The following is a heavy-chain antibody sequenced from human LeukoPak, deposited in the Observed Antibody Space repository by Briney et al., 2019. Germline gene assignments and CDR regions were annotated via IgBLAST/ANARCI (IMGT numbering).Heavy chain of an antibody. CDR1: GFTFIRFW. CDR2: IDTDGSTT. Sequence: GGSLRLSCAASGFTFIRFWMHGVRQPPGMGLVWVSRIDTDGSTTTYADSVKGRFTISRDNAKNTVYLQINSLRAEDTAVYYCATLNSFGNAYCGQGVLVTVSS. CDR3: ATLNSFGNAY. V-gene: IGHV3-74*01. J-gene: IGHJ4*02. D-gene: IGHD5-18*01.